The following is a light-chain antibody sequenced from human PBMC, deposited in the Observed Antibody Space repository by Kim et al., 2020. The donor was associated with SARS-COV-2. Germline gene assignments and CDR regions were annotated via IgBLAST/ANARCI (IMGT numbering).Light chain of an antibody. CDR1: NSNIGACYD. J-gene: IGLJ2*01. V-gene: IGLV1-40*01. Sequence: QRVTIHCTGSNSNIGACYDVHWYQQLPGAAPKLLIYRSSKRPSGVPDRFSGSKSGTSASLAITRLQAEDEADYFCQSYDSSLSGVVFGGGTKLTVL. CDR3: QSYDSSLSGVV. CDR2: RSS.